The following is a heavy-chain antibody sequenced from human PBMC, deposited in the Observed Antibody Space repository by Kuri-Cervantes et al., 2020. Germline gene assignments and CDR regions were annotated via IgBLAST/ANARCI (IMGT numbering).Heavy chain of an antibody. CDR3: ARGGGSSWPTFEF. D-gene: IGHD6-13*01. Sequence: ESLKISCAVYGGSFSGYYWSWIRQPPGKGLEWIGEINHSGSTNYNPSLKSRVTISVDTSKDQFSLQLSSVTAADTAVYYCARGGGSSWPTFEFWGQGTLVTVSS. CDR1: GGSFSGYY. CDR2: INHSGST. V-gene: IGHV4-34*01. J-gene: IGHJ4*02.